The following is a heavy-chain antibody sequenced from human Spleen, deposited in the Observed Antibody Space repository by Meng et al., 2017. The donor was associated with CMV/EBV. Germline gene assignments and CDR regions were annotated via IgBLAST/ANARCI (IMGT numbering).Heavy chain of an antibody. V-gene: IGHV3-23*01. D-gene: IGHD3-16*01. CDR1: GFTFSRHA. Sequence: SGFTFSRHAMSWVRQAPGEGLEWVSSISGSGSNTYYTDSVKGRFTISRDNSKNTLYLQMNSLRAEDTAIYYCANHLGGAPYDAFDIWGQRTMVTVSS. CDR2: ISGSGSNT. CDR3: ANHLGGAPYDAFDI. J-gene: IGHJ3*02.